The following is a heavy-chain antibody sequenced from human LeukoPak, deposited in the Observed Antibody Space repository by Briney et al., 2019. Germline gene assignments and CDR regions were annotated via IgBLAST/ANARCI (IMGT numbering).Heavy chain of an antibody. D-gene: IGHD4-11*01. J-gene: IGHJ5*02. V-gene: IGHV4-39*07. CDR1: GGSLSSSSYY. Sequence: PSETLSLTCTVSGGSLSSSSYYWGWIRQPPGKGLEWIGSIYYSGSTYYNPSLKSRVTISVDTSKNQFSLKLSSVTAADTAVYYCARDRQADYSNLGFDPWGQGTLVTVSS. CDR2: IYYSGST. CDR3: ARDRQADYSNLGFDP.